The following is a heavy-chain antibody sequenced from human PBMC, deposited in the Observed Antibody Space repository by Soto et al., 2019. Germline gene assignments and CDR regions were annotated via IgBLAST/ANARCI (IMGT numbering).Heavy chain of an antibody. Sequence: ASVKVSCKASGYTFTGYYMHWVRQAPGQGLEWMGWINPNSGGTNYAQKFQGWVTMTRDTSISTAYMELSRLRSDDTAVYYFARDKHSSGYIGAFDIWGQGTMVTVSS. D-gene: IGHD3-22*01. CDR1: GYTFTGYY. CDR2: INPNSGGT. J-gene: IGHJ3*02. CDR3: ARDKHSSGYIGAFDI. V-gene: IGHV1-2*04.